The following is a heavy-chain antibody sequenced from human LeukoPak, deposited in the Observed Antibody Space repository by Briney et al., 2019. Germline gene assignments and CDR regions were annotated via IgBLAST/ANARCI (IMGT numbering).Heavy chain of an antibody. D-gene: IGHD5-24*01. Sequence: SVKVSCKASGGTFSSYAISWVRQAPGQGLEWMGRIIPIFGIANYAQKFQGRVTITADKSTSTAYMELSSLRSEDTAVYYCARDVEMATVDYWGQGTLVTVSS. V-gene: IGHV1-69*04. CDR1: GGTFSSYA. CDR2: IIPIFGIA. J-gene: IGHJ4*02. CDR3: ARDVEMATVDY.